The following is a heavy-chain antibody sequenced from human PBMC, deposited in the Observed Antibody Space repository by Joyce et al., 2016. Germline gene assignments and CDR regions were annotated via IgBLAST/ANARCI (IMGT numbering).Heavy chain of an antibody. CDR1: GGSIRSGDYY. CDR3: AKARRNNGGWFDP. V-gene: IGHV4-30-4*01. D-gene: IGHD2/OR15-2a*01. J-gene: IGHJ5*02. Sequence: QVQLQESGPGLVKPSQTLSLTCTVSGGSIRSGDYYWSWIRQPPGKGLEWIGYIHYDGSTYDNPPLKRRVTISVDTSKNQFSLRLSSVTAADMAVYYCAKARRNNGGWFDPWGQGTLVTVSS. CDR2: IHYDGST.